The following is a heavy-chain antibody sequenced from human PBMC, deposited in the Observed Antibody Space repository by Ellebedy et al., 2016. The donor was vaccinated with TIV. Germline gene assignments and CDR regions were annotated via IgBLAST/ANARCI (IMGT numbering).Heavy chain of an antibody. D-gene: IGHD6-13*01. CDR2: FDPEDGET. J-gene: IGHJ4*02. V-gene: IGHV1-24*01. Sequence: AASVKVSCKVSGYTLTELSMHWVRQAPGKGLEWMGGFDPEDGETIYAQKFQGRVTMTEDTSTDTAYMELSSLRSEDTAVYYCARVGVLAAAGTCDYWGQGTLVAVSS. CDR1: GYTLTELS. CDR3: ARVGVLAAAGTCDY.